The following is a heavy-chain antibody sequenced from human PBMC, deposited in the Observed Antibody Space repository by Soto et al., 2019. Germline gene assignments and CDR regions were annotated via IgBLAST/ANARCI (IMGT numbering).Heavy chain of an antibody. D-gene: IGHD4-17*01. J-gene: IGHJ5*02. V-gene: IGHV4-34*01. CDR3: ARGRLTTVTSNWFDP. CDR1: GGSFSGYY. CDR2: INHSGST. Sequence: QVQLQQWGAGLLKPSETLSLTCAVYGGSFSGYYWSWIRQPPGKGLEWIGEINHSGSTNYNPSLKSRVTISVDTSKNQFSLKLSSVTAADTAVYYCARGRLTTVTSNWFDPWGQGTLVTVSS.